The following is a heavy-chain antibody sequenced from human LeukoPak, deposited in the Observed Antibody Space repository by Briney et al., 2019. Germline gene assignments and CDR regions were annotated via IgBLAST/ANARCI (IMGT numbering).Heavy chain of an antibody. CDR3: ARVGARWLQLKAFDI. CDR1: GGSISSSGYY. D-gene: IGHD5-24*01. V-gene: IGHV4-39*07. Sequence: SKTLSLTCTVSGGSISSSGYYWGWIRQPPGKGLEWIGSIYYSGSTYYNPSLKSRVTISVDTSKNQFSLKLSSVTAADTAVYYCARVGARWLQLKAFDIWGQGTMVTVSS. J-gene: IGHJ3*02. CDR2: IYYSGST.